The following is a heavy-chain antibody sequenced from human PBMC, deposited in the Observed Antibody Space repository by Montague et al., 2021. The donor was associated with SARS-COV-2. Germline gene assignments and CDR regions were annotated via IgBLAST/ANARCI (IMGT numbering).Heavy chain of an antibody. CDR3: ARHDARGDCPYTTCLGALDI. CDR1: GGSISSSDFC. CDR2: IYYSGTT. Sequence: SETLSLTCAVSGGSISSSDFCWGWIRQPPGKGLEWIGTIYYSGTTYYGXXLKSRVTISVDTSKNQFSLKLNSVTAADTSVYFCARHDARGDCPYTTCLGALDIWGQGTMVTVSS. D-gene: IGHD3-16*01. V-gene: IGHV4-39*01. J-gene: IGHJ3*02.